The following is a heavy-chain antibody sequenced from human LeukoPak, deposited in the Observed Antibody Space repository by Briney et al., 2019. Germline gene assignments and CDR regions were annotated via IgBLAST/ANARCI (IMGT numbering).Heavy chain of an antibody. J-gene: IGHJ4*02. D-gene: IGHD3-3*01. CDR2: FDPEDGET. CDR1: GYTLTELS. V-gene: IGHV1-24*01. CDR3: ATPNPPVLRSLETQYYFDY. Sequence: PGASVKVSCKVSGYTLTELSMHWVRQAPGKGLEWMGGFDPEDGETIYAQKFQGRVTMTEDTSTDTAYMELSSLRSEDTAVYYCATPNPPVLRSLETQYYFDYWGQGTLVTVSS.